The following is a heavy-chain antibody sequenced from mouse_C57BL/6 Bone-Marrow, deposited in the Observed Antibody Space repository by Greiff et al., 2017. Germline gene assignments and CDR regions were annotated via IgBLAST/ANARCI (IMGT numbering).Heavy chain of an antibody. CDR2: ISSGGDYI. D-gene: IGHD1-1*01. CDR3: TREGNYGSSPDY. CDR1: GFTFSSYA. J-gene: IGHJ2*01. V-gene: IGHV5-9-1*02. Sequence: EVKLVESGEGLVKPGGSLKLSCAASGFTFSSYAMSWVRQTPEKRLEWVAYISSGGDYIYYADTVKGRFTISRDNARNTRYLQMSSLKSEDTAMYYCTREGNYGSSPDYWGQGTTLTVTS.